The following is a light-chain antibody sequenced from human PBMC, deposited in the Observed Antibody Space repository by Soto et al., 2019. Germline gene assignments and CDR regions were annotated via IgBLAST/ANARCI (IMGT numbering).Light chain of an antibody. Sequence: QSALAQPPSASGSPGQSVTISCTGTSSDVGGYKYVSWYQQHPGEAPKLMIYEVNKRPSGVPDRFSGSKSGNTASLTVSGLQAEDEADYYCSSYAGSNTFIFGNGTKVTVL. V-gene: IGLV2-8*01. J-gene: IGLJ1*01. CDR1: SSDVGGYKY. CDR3: SSYAGSNTFI. CDR2: EVN.